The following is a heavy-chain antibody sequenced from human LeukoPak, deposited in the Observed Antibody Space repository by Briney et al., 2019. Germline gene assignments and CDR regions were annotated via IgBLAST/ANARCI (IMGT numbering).Heavy chain of an antibody. CDR3: ARAMSMVRGIIITPLPDY. J-gene: IGHJ4*02. CDR2: FYYSGSS. V-gene: IGHV4-39*07. D-gene: IGHD3-10*01. CDR1: GGSISSSSYY. Sequence: SETLSLTCTVSGGSISSSSYYWGWICQPPGKGLEWIGSFYYSGSSYYNPSLKRRVTMSVDTFKNQFSLKLTSVTAADTAVYYCARAMSMVRGIIITPLPDYWGQGTLVTVSS.